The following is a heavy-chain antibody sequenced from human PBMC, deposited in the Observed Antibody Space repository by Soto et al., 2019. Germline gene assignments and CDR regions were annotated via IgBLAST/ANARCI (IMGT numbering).Heavy chain of an antibody. V-gene: IGHV1-69*13. CDR3: ARDARFLEWLSYRGYHGMDV. Sequence: SVKVSCKASGGTFSSYAISWVRQAPGQGLEWMGGIIPIFGTANYAQKFQGRVTITADESTSTAYMELSSLRSEDTAVYYCARDARFLEWLSYRGYHGMDVWGQGTTVTVSS. CDR2: IIPIFGTA. J-gene: IGHJ6*02. D-gene: IGHD3-3*01. CDR1: GGTFSSYA.